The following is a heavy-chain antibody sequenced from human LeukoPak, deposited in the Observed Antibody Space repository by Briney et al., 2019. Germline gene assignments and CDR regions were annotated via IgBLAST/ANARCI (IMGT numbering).Heavy chain of an antibody. V-gene: IGHV1-2*02. J-gene: IGHJ6*03. Sequence: ASVKASCKASGYTFTGYFMYWVRQAPGQGLEWMGWINHNSGGTNYAQKFQGRVTMTRDTSISTSYMVLSRLRSDDTAVYYCARGDYGSGSHYSPNSYHMDVWGKGTTVTVSS. CDR2: INHNSGGT. D-gene: IGHD3-10*01. CDR1: GYTFTGYF. CDR3: ARGDYGSGSHYSPNSYHMDV.